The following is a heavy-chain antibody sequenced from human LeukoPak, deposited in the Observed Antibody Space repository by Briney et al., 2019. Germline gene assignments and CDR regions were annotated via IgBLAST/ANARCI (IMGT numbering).Heavy chain of an antibody. J-gene: IGHJ4*02. CDR2: ISGSGGST. Sequence: GGSLRLSCAASGFTFISYAMSWVRQAPGKGLEWVSAISGSGGSTYYADSVKGRFTISIDNSKNTLYLQMNILRAEDTAVYYCAKDLNDFWRGYYPFGPVDYWGQGTLVTVSS. V-gene: IGHV3-23*01. CDR3: AKDLNDFWRGYYPFGPVDY. CDR1: GFTFISYA. D-gene: IGHD3-3*01.